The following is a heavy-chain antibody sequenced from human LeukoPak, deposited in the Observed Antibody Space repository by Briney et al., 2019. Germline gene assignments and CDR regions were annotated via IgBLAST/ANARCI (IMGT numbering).Heavy chain of an antibody. J-gene: IGHJ4*02. CDR3: AKDPSYAGDGDPPSFDY. V-gene: IGHV3-30*18. CDR1: GFTFSSYG. Sequence: GGSLRLSCAASGFTFSSYGMHWVRQAPGKGLEWVAVISYDGSDKYYADSVKGRFTISRDNSKNTLYLQMNSLRAEDTAVYYCAKDPSYAGDGDPPSFDYWGQGTLVTVSS. CDR2: ISYDGSDK. D-gene: IGHD4-17*01.